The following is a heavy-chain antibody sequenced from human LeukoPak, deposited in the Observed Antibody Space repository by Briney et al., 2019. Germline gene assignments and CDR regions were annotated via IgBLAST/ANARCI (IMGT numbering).Heavy chain of an antibody. V-gene: IGHV5-51*01. CDR2: IYPRDSDT. CDR3: ARLDYDNFDFDY. D-gene: IGHD3-22*01. Sequence: GESLKISCKGSGYSFTTYWIGWVRQMPGKGLEWMGIIYPRDSDTRYSPSFRGQVAISADKSISTAYLQWSSLKASDTAIYYCARLDYDNFDFDYWGQGTRSPSPQ. J-gene: IGHJ4*02. CDR1: GYSFTTYW.